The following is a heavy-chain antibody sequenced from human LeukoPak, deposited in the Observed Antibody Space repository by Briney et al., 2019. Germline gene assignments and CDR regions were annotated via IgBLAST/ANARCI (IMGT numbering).Heavy chain of an antibody. Sequence: PGGSLRLSCVASGFTFDDYAMHWVRQAPGKGLEWVSGISWNGGSIGYADSVKGRFTISRDNAKNSLYLQMNSLRAEDTAVYYCARGQRYFDWFSYWGQGTLVTVSS. CDR2: ISWNGGSI. V-gene: IGHV3-9*01. D-gene: IGHD3-9*01. CDR1: GFTFDDYA. CDR3: ARGQRYFDWFSY. J-gene: IGHJ4*02.